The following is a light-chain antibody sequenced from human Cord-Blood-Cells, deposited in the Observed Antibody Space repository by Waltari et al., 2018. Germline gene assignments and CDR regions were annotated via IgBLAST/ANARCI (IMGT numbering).Light chain of an antibody. Sequence: DIVMTQSPDSLAVSLGERATTTCTSSQSVLYSSHNKNYLTWYQQKPGQPPKLLIYWASTRESGVPDRFSGSGSGTDFTLTISSLQAEDVAVYYCQQYYSTPWTFGQGTKVEIK. J-gene: IGKJ1*01. CDR3: QQYYSTPWT. V-gene: IGKV4-1*01. CDR2: WAS. CDR1: QSVLYSSHNKNY.